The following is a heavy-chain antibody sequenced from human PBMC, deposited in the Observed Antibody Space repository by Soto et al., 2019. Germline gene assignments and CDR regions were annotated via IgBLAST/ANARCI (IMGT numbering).Heavy chain of an antibody. V-gene: IGHV3-23*01. CDR3: TSLGQFDY. Sequence: EVRLLESGGGLVQPGGSLRLSCAASGFTFSSSVMNWVRQAPGKGLEWVSSISVSGGSTYYADSVKGRFTLSRDNSKNTLSLQMNSLRADDTAVYYCTSLGQFDYWGQGTLVTVSS. CDR1: GFTFSSSV. D-gene: IGHD7-27*01. J-gene: IGHJ4*02. CDR2: ISVSGGST.